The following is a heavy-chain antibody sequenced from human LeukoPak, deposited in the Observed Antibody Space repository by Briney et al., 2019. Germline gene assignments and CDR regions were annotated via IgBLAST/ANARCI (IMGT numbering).Heavy chain of an antibody. D-gene: IGHD6-19*01. CDR2: IYSSEST. CDR1: GGSVSSYY. J-gene: IGHJ2*01. V-gene: IGHV4-4*09. CDR3: ARSHSGPSGWYVLWYFDL. Sequence: SETLSLTCTVSGGSVSSYYWSWIRQPPGQGLEWIGYIYSSESTNYNPSLKSRVTMSVDTSKNQFFLKLSSVTAADTAVYYCARSHSGPSGWYVLWYFDLWGRGTLVSVSS.